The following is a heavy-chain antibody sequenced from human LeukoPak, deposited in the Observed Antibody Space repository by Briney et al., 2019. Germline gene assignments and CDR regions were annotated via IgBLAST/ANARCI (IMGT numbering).Heavy chain of an antibody. J-gene: IGHJ4*02. Sequence: SETLSLTCAVYGGSFSGYYWSWIRQPPGKGLEWIGEINHSGSTNYNPSLKSRVTISVDTSKNQFSLKLSSVTAADTAVYYCARRVPAAMLTYRGQGTLVTVSS. V-gene: IGHV4-34*01. CDR1: GGSFSGYY. D-gene: IGHD2-2*01. CDR2: INHSGST. CDR3: ARRVPAAMLTY.